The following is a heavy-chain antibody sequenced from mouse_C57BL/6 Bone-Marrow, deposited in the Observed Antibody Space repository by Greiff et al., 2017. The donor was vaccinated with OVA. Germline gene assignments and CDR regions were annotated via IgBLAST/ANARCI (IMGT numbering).Heavy chain of an antibody. V-gene: IGHV1-61*01. D-gene: IGHD2-5*01. J-gene: IGHJ2*01. CDR1: GYTFTSYW. CDR3: STIVSYFDY. Sequence: VQLQQPGAELVRPGSSVTLSCKASGYTFTSYWMDWVKQRPGQGLEWIGNIYPSDSETHYNPKFKDKATLTVDKSSSTAYMQLSSLTAEDSAVYYCSTIVSYFDYWGQGTTLTVSS. CDR2: IYPSDSET.